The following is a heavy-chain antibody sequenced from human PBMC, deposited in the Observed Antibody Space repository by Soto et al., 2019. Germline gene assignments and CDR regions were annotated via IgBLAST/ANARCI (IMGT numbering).Heavy chain of an antibody. J-gene: IGHJ4*02. V-gene: IGHV1-69*01. Sequence: QVQLVQSGAEVKKPGSSVKVSCKASGGTFSSYAISWVRQAPGQGLEWMGGIIPIFGTANYAQKFQGRVTITADESTSTAYMELCSLRSAATAVYYCAREEVGANSFCFDYWGQGTLVTVSS. CDR1: GGTFSSYA. D-gene: IGHD1-26*01. CDR2: IIPIFGTA. CDR3: AREEVGANSFCFDY.